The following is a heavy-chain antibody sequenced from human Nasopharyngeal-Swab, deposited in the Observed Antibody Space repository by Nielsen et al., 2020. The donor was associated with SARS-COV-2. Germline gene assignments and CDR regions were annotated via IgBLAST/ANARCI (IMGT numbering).Heavy chain of an antibody. CDR3: ARKGRCSGSSCDMDV. CDR1: GYTFNNYY. CDR2: INPGSGGT. D-gene: IGHD2-2*01. Sequence: ASVKVSCKASGYTFNNYYIHWVRQAPGQGLEWMGMINPGSGGTTYAQKFQGRVTITRDTSTSTVFMDLSSLRSEGTAVYYCARKGRCSGSSCDMDVWGQGTTVTVSS. J-gene: IGHJ6*02. V-gene: IGHV1-46*02.